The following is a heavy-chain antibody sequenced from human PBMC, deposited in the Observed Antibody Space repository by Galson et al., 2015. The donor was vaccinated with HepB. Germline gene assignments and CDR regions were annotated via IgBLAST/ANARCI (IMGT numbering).Heavy chain of an antibody. CDR3: TRDRLRGMVWCILDGDY. V-gene: IGHV1-18*04. Sequence: SVKVSCKASGYTFSSYGISWVRQAPGQGLEWMGWISAYNGNTKNAQKFQGRVTMTTDTSTSTAYMELRGLRSDDAAMYYCTRDRLRGMVWCILDGDYWGQGTLVTVSA. J-gene: IGHJ4*02. D-gene: IGHD2-8*01. CDR1: GYTFSSYG. CDR2: ISAYNGNT.